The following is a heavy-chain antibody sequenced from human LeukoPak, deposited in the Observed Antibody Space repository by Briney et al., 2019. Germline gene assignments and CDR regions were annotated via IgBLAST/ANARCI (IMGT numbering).Heavy chain of an antibody. V-gene: IGHV1-69*05. CDR1: GGTFSSYA. CDR3: ASRDGYNRVAAFDI. Sequence: GASVKVSCKASGGTFSSYAISWVRQAPGQGLEWMGVIIPIFGTANYAQKFQGRVTITTDESTSTAYMELSSLRSEDTAVYYCASRDGYNRVAAFDIWGQGTMVTVSS. J-gene: IGHJ3*02. D-gene: IGHD5-24*01. CDR2: IIPIFGTA.